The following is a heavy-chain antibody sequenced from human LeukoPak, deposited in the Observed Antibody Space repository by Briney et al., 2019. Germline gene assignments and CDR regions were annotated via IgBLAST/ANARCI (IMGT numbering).Heavy chain of an antibody. Sequence: GGSLRLSCAASGFTFSSYAMHWVRQAPGKGLEWVAVISYDGSNKYYADSVKGRFTISRDNSKNTLYLQMNSLRAEDTAAYYCARDLTTVTFHWYFDLWGRGTLVTVSS. D-gene: IGHD4-17*01. CDR1: GFTFSSYA. CDR3: ARDLTTVTFHWYFDL. V-gene: IGHV3-30*04. J-gene: IGHJ2*01. CDR2: ISYDGSNK.